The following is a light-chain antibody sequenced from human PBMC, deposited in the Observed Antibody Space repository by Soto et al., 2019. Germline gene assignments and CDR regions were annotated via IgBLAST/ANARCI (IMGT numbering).Light chain of an antibody. CDR1: QGISSY. V-gene: IGKV1-9*01. CDR3: LQLNSYPLT. J-gene: IGKJ4*01. Sequence: DIQMTQSPSTLSGSVGDRVTITCRASQGISSYLAWYQQKPGKAPKLLIYAASTLQSGVPSRFSGSGSGTDFTLTISSLQPEDFATYHCLQLNSYPLTFGGGTKVDIK. CDR2: AAS.